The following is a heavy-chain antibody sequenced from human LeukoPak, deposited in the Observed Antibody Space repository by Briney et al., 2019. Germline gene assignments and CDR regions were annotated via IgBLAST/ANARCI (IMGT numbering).Heavy chain of an antibody. CDR3: ARSRSDFDWLLYADY. J-gene: IGHJ4*02. V-gene: IGHV3-30*04. Sequence: GGSLRLSCAASGFTFSSCAMHWVRQAPGKGLEWVAVISYDGSNKYYADSVKGRFTISRDNSKNTLYLQMNSLRAEDTAVYYCARSRSDFDWLLYADYWGQGTLVTVSS. D-gene: IGHD3-9*01. CDR1: GFTFSSCA. CDR2: ISYDGSNK.